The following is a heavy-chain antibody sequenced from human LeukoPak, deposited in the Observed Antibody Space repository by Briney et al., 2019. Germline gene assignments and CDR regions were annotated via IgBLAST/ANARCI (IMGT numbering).Heavy chain of an antibody. V-gene: IGHV3-23*01. D-gene: IGHD3-9*01. Sequence: GGSLRLSCAASGFTFSSYAMSWVRQAPGKGLEWVSGISGSGDRTYYADSVKGRFTISRDSSKNTLYLQMNSLRDEDTALYYCAKSNRAVTGVPHFDYWGQGTLVTVSS. J-gene: IGHJ4*02. CDR1: GFTFSSYA. CDR2: ISGSGDRT. CDR3: AKSNRAVTGVPHFDY.